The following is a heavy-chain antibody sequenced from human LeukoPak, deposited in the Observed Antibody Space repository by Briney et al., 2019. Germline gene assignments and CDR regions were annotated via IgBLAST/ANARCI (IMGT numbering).Heavy chain of an antibody. D-gene: IGHD5-24*01. J-gene: IGHJ3*02. Sequence: GESLKISCKGSGYSFTSYWIGWVRQMPGKGLEWMGIIYPGDSDTRYSPSFQGQVTISADKSISTAYLQWSSLKASDTAMYHCARGDGYNSPSVFNYAFDIWGQGTMVTVSS. V-gene: IGHV5-51*01. CDR3: ARGDGYNSPSVFNYAFDI. CDR2: IYPGDSDT. CDR1: GYSFTSYW.